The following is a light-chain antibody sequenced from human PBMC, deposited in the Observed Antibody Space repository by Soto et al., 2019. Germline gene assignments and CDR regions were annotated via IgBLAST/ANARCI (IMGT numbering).Light chain of an antibody. V-gene: IGLV4-69*01. CDR1: SGHSSFA. Sequence: QLVLTQSPSASASLGASVKLTCTLSSGHSSFAIAWHQQQPEKGPRYLMRLNSDGSHNKGDGIPDRFSGSGSGAERYLTISSLQSEDEADYYCQTWGTGILVFGGRTKVTVL. CDR2: LNSDGSH. J-gene: IGLJ2*01. CDR3: QTWGTGILV.